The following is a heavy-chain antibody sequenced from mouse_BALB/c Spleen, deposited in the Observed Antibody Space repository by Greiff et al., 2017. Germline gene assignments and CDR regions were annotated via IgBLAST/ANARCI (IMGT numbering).Heavy chain of an antibody. CDR2: ILPGSGST. CDR1: GYTFSSYW. J-gene: IGHJ3*01. Sequence: VQLQQSGAELMTPGASVKISCKATGYTFSSYWIEWVKQRPGHGLEWIGVILPGSGSTNYNEKFKGKATFTADTSSNTAYMQLSSLTSEDSAVYYCARERDYGASWFAYWGQGTLVTVSA. CDR3: ARERDYGASWFAY. V-gene: IGHV1-9*01. D-gene: IGHD1-2*01.